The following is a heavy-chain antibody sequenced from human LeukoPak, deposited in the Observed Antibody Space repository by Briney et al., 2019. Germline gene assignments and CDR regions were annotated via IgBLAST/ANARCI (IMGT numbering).Heavy chain of an antibody. CDR3: ARGPKAAADYYCYGMDV. D-gene: IGHD6-13*01. CDR1: GYTFTSYD. J-gene: IGHJ6*02. CDR2: MNPNSGNT. Sequence: GASVKVSCKASGYTFTSYDINWVRQATGQGLEWMGWMNPNSGNTGYAQKFQGRVTMTRNTSISTAYMELSSLRSEDTAVYYCARGPKAAADYYCYGMDVWGQGTTVTVSS. V-gene: IGHV1-8*01.